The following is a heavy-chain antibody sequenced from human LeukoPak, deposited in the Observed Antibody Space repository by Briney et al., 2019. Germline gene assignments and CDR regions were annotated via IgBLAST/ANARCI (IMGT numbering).Heavy chain of an antibody. CDR1: GYTFATYY. J-gene: IGHJ4*02. D-gene: IGHD2-15*01. CDR3: ARGEDIVVVAAATIEY. Sequence: ASVKVSCKASGYTFATYYIHWVRQAPGQGLEWMGIINPKTGITNYAQKFQGRVTITRDTSASTVYMDLGSLKSEDTAVYYCARGEDIVVVAAATIEYWGQGALVTASS. CDR2: INPKTGIT. V-gene: IGHV1-46*01.